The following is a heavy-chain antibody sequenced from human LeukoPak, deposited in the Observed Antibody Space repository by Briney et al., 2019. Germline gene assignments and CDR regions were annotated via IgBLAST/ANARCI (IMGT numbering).Heavy chain of an antibody. CDR3: ATVRRQQLVRHWFDP. CDR2: FDPEDGET. CDR1: GYTLTELS. D-gene: IGHD6-13*01. Sequence: AAVKVSFKVSGYTLTELSMHWVRQAPGKGLERMGGFDPEDGETIYAQKFQGRVTMTEHTSTDTAYMELSSLRSEDTAVYYCATVRRQQLVRHWFDPWGQGTLVTVSS. V-gene: IGHV1-24*01. J-gene: IGHJ5*02.